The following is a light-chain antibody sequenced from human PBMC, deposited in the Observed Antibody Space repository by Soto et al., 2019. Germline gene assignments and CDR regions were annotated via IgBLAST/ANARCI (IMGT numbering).Light chain of an antibody. J-gene: IGLJ2*01. CDR2: EGS. CDR3: CSYAGSSTYVV. Sequence: QSVLTQPASVSGSAGQSITISCSGTMRDVGAYNLVSWYQQHPGKAPKLMIYEGSKRPSGVSNRFSGSKSGNTASLTISGLQAEDEADYYCCSYAGSSTYVVFGGGTKLTVL. V-gene: IGLV2-23*01. CDR1: MRDVGAYNL.